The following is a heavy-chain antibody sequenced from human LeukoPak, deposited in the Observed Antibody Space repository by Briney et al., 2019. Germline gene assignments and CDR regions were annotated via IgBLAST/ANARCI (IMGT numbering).Heavy chain of an antibody. CDR2: ISSSSSYI. CDR3: ARDLGDIVVVVAATPPLDY. Sequence: PGGSLRLSCAASGLTFSSYSMNWVRQAPGKGLEWVSSISSSSSYIYYADSVKGRFTISRDNAKNSLYLQMNSLRAEDTAVYYCARDLGDIVVVVAATPPLDYWGQGTLVTGSS. J-gene: IGHJ4*02. D-gene: IGHD2-15*01. V-gene: IGHV3-21*01. CDR1: GLTFSSYS.